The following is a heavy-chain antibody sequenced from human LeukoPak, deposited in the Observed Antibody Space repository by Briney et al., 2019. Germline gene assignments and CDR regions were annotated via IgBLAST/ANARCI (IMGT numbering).Heavy chain of an antibody. V-gene: IGHV3-21*01. CDR2: ISSSSSYI. D-gene: IGHD6-13*01. J-gene: IGHJ4*02. Sequence: GGSLRLSCAASGFTFSSYSMNWVRQAPGKGLEWVSSISSSSSYIYYADSVKGRFTISRDNAKNSLYLQMNSLRAEDTAVYYCARGEKGSSWSYYFDYWGQGTLVTVSS. CDR3: ARGEKGSSWSYYFDY. CDR1: GFTFSSYS.